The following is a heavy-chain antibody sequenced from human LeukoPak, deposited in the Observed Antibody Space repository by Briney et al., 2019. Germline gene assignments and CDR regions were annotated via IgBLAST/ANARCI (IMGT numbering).Heavy chain of an antibody. CDR1: GYTFTGYY. J-gene: IGHJ6*02. CDR3: ARVPVIQYYYGMDV. CDR2: INPNSGGT. Sequence: ASVKVSCKASGYTFTGYYMHWVRRAPGQGLEWMGWINPNSGGTNYAQKFQGRVTMTRDTSISTAYMELSRLRSDDTAVYYCARVPVIQYYYGMDVWGQGTTVTVSS. D-gene: IGHD3-16*02. V-gene: IGHV1-2*02.